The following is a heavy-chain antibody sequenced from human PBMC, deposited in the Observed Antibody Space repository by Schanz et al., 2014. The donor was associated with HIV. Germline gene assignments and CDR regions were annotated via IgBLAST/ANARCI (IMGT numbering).Heavy chain of an antibody. V-gene: IGHV3-9*01. D-gene: IGHD3-9*01. Sequence: GQLVESGGDLVQPGRSLRLSCAATGFTFHDYAMHWVRQAPGKGLEWVSGITWTGKNIYYADFVKGRFTVSRDNAKNSLFLQLNSLRPDDTAMYYCARGFHVKTRDFDVDKWGRGTLVTVSS. J-gene: IGHJ4*02. CDR3: ARGFHVKTRDFDVDK. CDR1: GFTFHDYA. CDR2: ITWTGKNI.